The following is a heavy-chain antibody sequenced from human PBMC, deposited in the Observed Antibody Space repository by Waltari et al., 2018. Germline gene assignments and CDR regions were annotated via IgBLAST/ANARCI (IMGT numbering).Heavy chain of an antibody. J-gene: IGHJ3*02. CDR2: MNPNSGNT. V-gene: IGHV1-8*01. Sequence: QVQLVQSGAEVKKPGASVKVSCKASGYTFTSYDINWVRQATGQGLEWMGWMNPNSGNTGYAQKFQGRGNMTRNTSISTAYMELSSLRSEDTAVYYCARAPWVPQGSDAFDIWGQGTMVTVSS. D-gene: IGHD3-10*01. CDR1: GYTFTSYD. CDR3: ARAPWVPQGSDAFDI.